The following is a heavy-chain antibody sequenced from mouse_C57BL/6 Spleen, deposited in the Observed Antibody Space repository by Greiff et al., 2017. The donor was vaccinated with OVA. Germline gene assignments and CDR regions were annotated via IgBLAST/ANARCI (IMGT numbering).Heavy chain of an antibody. CDR1: GFTFSNYY. Sequence: DVQLVESEGGLVQPGSPMKLSCTASGFTFSNYYMAWVRQVPEKGLEWVANIKYDGIRIYYLASLKRRFIISRENVKNILYQHMRSLKSEDTATYYCARDNYDYGGAMDYWGQGTSVTVSS. J-gene: IGHJ4*01. V-gene: IGHV5-16*01. CDR3: ARDNYDYGGAMDY. D-gene: IGHD2-4*01. CDR2: IKYDGIRI.